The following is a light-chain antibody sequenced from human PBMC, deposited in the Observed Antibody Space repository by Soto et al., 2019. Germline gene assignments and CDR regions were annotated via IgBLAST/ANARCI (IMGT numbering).Light chain of an antibody. V-gene: IGKV1-5*03. CDR1: QSIRSW. CDR3: QQYNSYSPT. CDR2: KAS. J-gene: IGKJ5*01. Sequence: DIQMTQSPSTLSASLGDRVTITCRASQSIRSWLSWYQQKPGKAPKLLIYKASSLESGVPSRFSGSGSGTEFTLTISSLQPDDFATYYCQQYNSYSPTFGQGTRLE.